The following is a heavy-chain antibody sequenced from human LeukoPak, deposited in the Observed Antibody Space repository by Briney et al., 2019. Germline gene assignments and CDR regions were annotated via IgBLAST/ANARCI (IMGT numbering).Heavy chain of an antibody. V-gene: IGHV3-23*01. D-gene: IGHD3-10*01. CDR3: AKGLYHYYGSGSYTLDY. CDR2: ISGSGSGP. Sequence: GGSLRLSCAASGFTFNYYAMTWVRQAPGKGLEWVSGISGSGSGPSYADSVKGRFTISRDNSKNTLYLQMNSLRADDTAVYYCAKGLYHYYGSGSYTLDYWGQGTQVSVSS. CDR1: GFTFNYYA. J-gene: IGHJ4*02.